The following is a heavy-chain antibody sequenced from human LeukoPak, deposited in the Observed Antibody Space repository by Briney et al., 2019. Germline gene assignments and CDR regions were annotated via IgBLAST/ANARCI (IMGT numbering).Heavy chain of an antibody. Sequence: GGSLRLSCEASGFTFSHYGIHWVRQTPGKGLEWVAAISSDGVEKHYADSVKGRFTISRDNSKSTLYLQMNSLGAEDTALYYCAREGHYDILTGYSPVEYYFYYMDVWGKGTTVTVSS. V-gene: IGHV3-30*04. CDR1: GFTFSHYG. D-gene: IGHD3-9*01. CDR2: ISSDGVEK. J-gene: IGHJ6*03. CDR3: AREGHYDILTGYSPVEYYFYYMDV.